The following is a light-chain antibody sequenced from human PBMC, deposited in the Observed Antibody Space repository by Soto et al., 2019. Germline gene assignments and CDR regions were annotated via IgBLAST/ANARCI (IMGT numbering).Light chain of an antibody. Sequence: AIQMTQSPSSLSASVGDRVTITCRASQAIRTDLGWYQQRPGKAPKLLIYGTSNLQSGVPSRFSGSGSGTDFTLIINSLQPEDFATYYCLQDYSYPRTFGQGTKVDIK. J-gene: IGKJ1*01. V-gene: IGKV1-6*01. CDR2: GTS. CDR3: LQDYSYPRT. CDR1: QAIRTD.